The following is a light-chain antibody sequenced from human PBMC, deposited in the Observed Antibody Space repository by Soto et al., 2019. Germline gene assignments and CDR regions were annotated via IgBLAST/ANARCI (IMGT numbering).Light chain of an antibody. Sequence: DIQMPQSPSSLSASVGDRVTITCRASQSISSHLNWYQQKPGKTPELLIYEASSLQSGVPSRFSGSGSGTDFTLTISTLQSVDFATYYCQHSYSAPYTFGQGTKLDIK. CDR1: QSISSH. CDR2: EAS. CDR3: QHSYSAPYT. J-gene: IGKJ2*01. V-gene: IGKV1-39*01.